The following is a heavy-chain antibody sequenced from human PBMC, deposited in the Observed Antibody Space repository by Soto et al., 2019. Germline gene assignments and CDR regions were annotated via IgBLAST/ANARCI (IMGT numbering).Heavy chain of an antibody. D-gene: IGHD3-16*01. CDR2: ISSSSSYI. Sequence: EVQLVESGGGLVKPGGSLRLSCAASGFTFSSYSMNWVRQAPGKRLEWVSSISSSSSYIYYADSVKGRFTISRDNAKNSLYLQMNSLRAEDTAVYYCAREGVYDDYVYAFDIWGQGTMVTVSS. CDR3: AREGVYDDYVYAFDI. CDR1: GFTFSSYS. V-gene: IGHV3-21*01. J-gene: IGHJ3*02.